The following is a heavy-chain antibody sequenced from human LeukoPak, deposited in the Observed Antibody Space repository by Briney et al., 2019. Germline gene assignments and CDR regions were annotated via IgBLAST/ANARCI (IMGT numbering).Heavy chain of an antibody. CDR2: IKQDGSEK. V-gene: IGHV3-7*01. Sequence: PGGSLRLSCAASGFTFSDYNMNWVRQAPGKGLEWVANIKQDGSEKYYVDSVKGRFTISRDNAKNSLYLQMNSLRAEDTAVYYCARVGPVVIGTGGVVDAFDIWGQGTMVTVSS. CDR3: ARVGPVVIGTGGVVDAFDI. CDR1: GFTFSDYN. D-gene: IGHD3-22*01. J-gene: IGHJ3*02.